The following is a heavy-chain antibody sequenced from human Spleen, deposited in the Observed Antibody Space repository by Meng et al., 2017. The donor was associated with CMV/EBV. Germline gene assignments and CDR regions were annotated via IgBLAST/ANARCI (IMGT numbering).Heavy chain of an antibody. D-gene: IGHD1-26*01. J-gene: IGHJ5*02. Sequence: AVYGGSFSGDSWNWIRQPPGKGLEWIGEINHSGSTNCNPSLKSRVTISVDTSKNQFSLKLSAVTAADTAMYYCARASGTYYGHWFDPWGQGTLVTVSS. CDR1: GGSFSGDS. V-gene: IGHV4-34*01. CDR2: INHSGST. CDR3: ARASGTYYGHWFDP.